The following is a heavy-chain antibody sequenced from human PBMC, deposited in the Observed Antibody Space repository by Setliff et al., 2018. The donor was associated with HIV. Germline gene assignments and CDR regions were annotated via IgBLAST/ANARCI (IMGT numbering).Heavy chain of an antibody. J-gene: IGHJ6*02. V-gene: IGHV4-39*07. CDR1: GGSITSSTYY. CDR3: ARDELYYGMDV. D-gene: IGHD1-26*01. CDR2: IFYSGST. Sequence: TLSLTCTVSGGSITSSTYYWDWIRQPPGKGLEWIGSIFYSGSTYYNPSVKSRVTISIDTSKNQFSLRLSSVTAADTAVYYCARDELYYGMDVWGQGTTVTVSS.